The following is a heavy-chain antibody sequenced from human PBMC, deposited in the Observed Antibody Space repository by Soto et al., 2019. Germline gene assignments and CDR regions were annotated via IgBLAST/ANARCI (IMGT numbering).Heavy chain of an antibody. J-gene: IGHJ4*02. CDR2: ISAYNGNT. Sequence: ASVKVSCKASGYTFTSYGISWVRQAPGQGLEWMGWISAYNGNTNYAQKLQGRVTMTTDTSTSTAYMELRGLRSDDTAVYYCARDWYYYDSSGYYYVADFDYWGQGTLVTVSS. V-gene: IGHV1-18*04. D-gene: IGHD3-22*01. CDR1: GYTFTSYG. CDR3: ARDWYYYDSSGYYYVADFDY.